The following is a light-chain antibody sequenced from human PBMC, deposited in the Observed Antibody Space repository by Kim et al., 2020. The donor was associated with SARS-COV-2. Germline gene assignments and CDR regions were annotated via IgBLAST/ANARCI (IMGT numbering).Light chain of an antibody. V-gene: IGLV2-14*03. CDR3: SSHTTSSTYV. CDR1: SSAVGYYNS. J-gene: IGLJ1*01. Sequence: QSITISCTGTSSAVGYYNSVSWYQQHPGKAPKLIMYDVSERASGVSNRFSGSQSGNTASLTISGLRAEDEADYYCSSHTTSSTYVFGSGTKVTVL. CDR2: DVS.